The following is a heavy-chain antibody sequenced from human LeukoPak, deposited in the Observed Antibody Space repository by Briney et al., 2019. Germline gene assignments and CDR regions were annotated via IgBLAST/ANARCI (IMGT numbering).Heavy chain of an antibody. Sequence: GGSLRHSCAASGFTFDDYAMHWVRQAPGKGLEWVSGISWNSGSIGYADSVKGRFTISRDNAKNSLYLQMNSLRAEDTALYYCAKAPDYDILTGPYDYWGQGTLVTVSS. CDR1: GFTFDDYA. D-gene: IGHD3-9*01. V-gene: IGHV3-9*01. J-gene: IGHJ4*02. CDR3: AKAPDYDILTGPYDY. CDR2: ISWNSGSI.